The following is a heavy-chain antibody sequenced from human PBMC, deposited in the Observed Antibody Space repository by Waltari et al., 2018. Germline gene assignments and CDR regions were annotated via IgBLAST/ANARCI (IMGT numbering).Heavy chain of an antibody. CDR2: IKQDGSKK. CDR3: ARRYFDL. CDR1: GFTFSTYW. V-gene: IGHV3-7*01. J-gene: IGHJ2*01. Sequence: EGQLVESGGGLVQPVGSLSLSCTASGFTFSTYWMQSVRQAPGKGLEWVANIKQDGSKKFYADSVEGRFTISRDNARNSLYLQMSSLRVEDTAVYYCARRYFDLWGRGTLVTVSS.